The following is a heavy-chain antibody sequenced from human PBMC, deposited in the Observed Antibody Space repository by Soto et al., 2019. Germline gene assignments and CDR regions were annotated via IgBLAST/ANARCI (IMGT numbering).Heavy chain of an antibody. Sequence: ASETLSLTCTVSGGSISSGDYYWSWIRQPPGKGLEWIGYIYYSGSTYYNPSLKSRVTISADTSKNQFSLKLSSVTAADTAVYYCARVVASRRGWFDPWGQGTLVIVSS. D-gene: IGHD2-15*01. CDR3: ARVVASRRGWFDP. J-gene: IGHJ5*02. CDR1: GGSISSGDYY. CDR2: IYYSGST. V-gene: IGHV4-30-4*01.